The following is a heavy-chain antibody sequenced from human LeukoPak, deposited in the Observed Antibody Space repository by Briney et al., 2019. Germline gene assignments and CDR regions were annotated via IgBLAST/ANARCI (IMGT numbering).Heavy chain of an antibody. CDR3: ARDSYPWISSGNHGDY. CDR2: ITAYNGNT. V-gene: IGHV1-18*01. CDR1: GYTFTSYG. J-gene: IGHJ4*02. D-gene: IGHD3-22*01. Sequence: ASVKVSCKASGYTFTSYGISWVRQAPGQGLEWMGWITAYNGNTKYAQNFQGRVTMTTDTFTSTAYMELRSLRSDDTAVYYCARDSYPWISSGNHGDYWGQGTLVTVAS.